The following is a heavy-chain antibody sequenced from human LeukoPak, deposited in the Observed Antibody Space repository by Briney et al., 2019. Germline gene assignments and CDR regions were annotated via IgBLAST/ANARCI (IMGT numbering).Heavy chain of an antibody. CDR3: ARGDSYY. CDR2: IYYRGST. Sequence: PSETLSLTCTVSGGSISSNNHYWGWIRQPPGKGLEWIGSIYYRGSTYYNPSLKSRVTISVDTSKNQLSLKLSSVTAADTAVYYCARGDSYYWGQGTLVTASS. CDR1: GGSISSNNHY. V-gene: IGHV4-39*07. D-gene: IGHD5-24*01. J-gene: IGHJ4*02.